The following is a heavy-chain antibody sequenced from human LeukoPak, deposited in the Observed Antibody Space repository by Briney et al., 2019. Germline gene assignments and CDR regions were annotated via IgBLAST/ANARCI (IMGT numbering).Heavy chain of an antibody. V-gene: IGHV3-74*01. CDR1: GFSFNSYW. J-gene: IGHJ4*02. CDR2: INIAGSVT. CDR3: ARDMVD. Sequence: PGGSLRLSCAASGFSFNSYWMHWVRQAPGKGLEWVSRINIAGSVTTYADSVKGRFTISRDNAKKTLYLQMNSLRAEDTAVYYCARDMVDWGQGTLVTVSS. D-gene: IGHD2-15*01.